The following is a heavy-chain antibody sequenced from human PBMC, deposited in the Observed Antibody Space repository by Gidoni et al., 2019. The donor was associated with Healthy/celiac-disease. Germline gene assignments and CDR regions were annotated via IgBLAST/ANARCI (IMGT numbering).Heavy chain of an antibody. J-gene: IGHJ6*02. CDR1: GFTFSSYG. D-gene: IGHD3-22*01. CDR3: AKDLGYYDSSGYTLYYYYYGMDV. Sequence: QVQLVASGGGVVQPGRSLRLSCAASGFTFSSYGMTWVRQAPGKGLEWVAVISYDGSNKYYADSVKGRFTISRDNSKNTLYLQMNSLRAEDTAVYYCAKDLGYYDSSGYTLYYYYYGMDVWGQGTTVTVSS. CDR2: ISYDGSNK. V-gene: IGHV3-30*18.